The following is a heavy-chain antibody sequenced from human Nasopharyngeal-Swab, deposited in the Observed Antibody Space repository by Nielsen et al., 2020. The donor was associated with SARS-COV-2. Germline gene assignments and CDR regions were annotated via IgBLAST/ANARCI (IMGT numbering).Heavy chain of an antibody. D-gene: IGHD6-19*01. Sequence: VRQAPGKGLQWIGNIYYSGTTNYNPSLKSRATILLDISKNQFSLKLNSVTAADTAVYYCARYRSSNGWPQGNWFDPWGQGTLVTVSS. CDR3: ARYRSSNGWPQGNWFDP. CDR2: IYYSGTT. J-gene: IGHJ5*02. V-gene: IGHV4-4*02.